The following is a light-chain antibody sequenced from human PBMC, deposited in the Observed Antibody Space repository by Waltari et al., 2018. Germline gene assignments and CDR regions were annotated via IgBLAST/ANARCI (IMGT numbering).Light chain of an antibody. CDR3: ATWDSSLSGGV. Sequence: HSVLTQPPSVSAAPGQAVTIFCSGSSSNLGTNYVSWYQQVPGPAPKLLIFDNNERPSGIPDRFSGSKSGTSATLDITGLQTGDEAHYYCATWDSSLSGGVFGGGTKVTVL. CDR1: SSNLGTNY. J-gene: IGLJ2*01. CDR2: DNN. V-gene: IGLV1-51*01.